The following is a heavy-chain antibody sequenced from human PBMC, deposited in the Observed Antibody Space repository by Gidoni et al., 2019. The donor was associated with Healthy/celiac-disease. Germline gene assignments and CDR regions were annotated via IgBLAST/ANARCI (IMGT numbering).Heavy chain of an antibody. D-gene: IGHD6-6*01. J-gene: IGHJ4*02. CDR1: GGALSSSNR. V-gene: IGHV4-4*02. Sequence: QVQLQESGPGLVKPSGTLSLTCAVSGGALSSSNRWSWVRQPPGKGLEWIGEIYHSGSTNYNPSLKSRVTISVDKSKNQFSLKLSSVTAADTAVYYCASSSIAARPATDYWGQGTLVTVSS. CDR2: IYHSGST. CDR3: ASSSIAARPATDY.